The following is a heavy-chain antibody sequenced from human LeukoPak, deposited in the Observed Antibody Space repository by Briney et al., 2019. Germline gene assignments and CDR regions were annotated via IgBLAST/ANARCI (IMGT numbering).Heavy chain of an antibody. J-gene: IGHJ3*02. CDR3: ARGRRPRDFDI. D-gene: IGHD3-10*01. CDR2: IYYSGST. Sequence: SETLSLTCTVSGGSISSSSYYWGWIRQPPGKGLEWIESIYYSGSTYYNPSLKSRVTISVDTSKNQFSLKLSSVTAADTAVYYCARGRRPRDFDIWGQGTMVTVSS. V-gene: IGHV4-39*01. CDR1: GGSISSSSYY.